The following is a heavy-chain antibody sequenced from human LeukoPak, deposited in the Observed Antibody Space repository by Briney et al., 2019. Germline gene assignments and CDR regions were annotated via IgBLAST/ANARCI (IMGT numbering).Heavy chain of an antibody. CDR2: ISGSGGST. D-gene: IGHD3-10*01. J-gene: IGHJ4*02. Sequence: GGSLRLSCAASGFTFSSYAMSWVRHAPGKGLEWVSAISGSGGSTYYADSVKGRFTISRDNSKNTLYLQMNSLRAEDTAVYYCAKDLLTMVRGVIITRGFDYWGQGTLVTVSS. CDR1: GFTFSSYA. CDR3: AKDLLTMVRGVIITRGFDY. V-gene: IGHV3-23*01.